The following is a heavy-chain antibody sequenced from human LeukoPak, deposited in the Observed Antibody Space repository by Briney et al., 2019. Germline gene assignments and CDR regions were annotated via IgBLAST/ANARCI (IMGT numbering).Heavy chain of an antibody. D-gene: IGHD1-26*01. CDR2: IKQDGSEK. J-gene: IGHJ3*02. V-gene: IGHV3-7*01. CDR1: GFTFRSHW. CDR3: ARDQVGPSDAFDI. Sequence: AGGSLRLSCAASGFTFRSHWMSWVRQAPGKGLEWVANIKQDGSEKYYVDFVKGRFTISRDNAKNSLYLQMNSLRAEDTAVYYCARDQVGPSDAFDIWGQGTVVTVSS.